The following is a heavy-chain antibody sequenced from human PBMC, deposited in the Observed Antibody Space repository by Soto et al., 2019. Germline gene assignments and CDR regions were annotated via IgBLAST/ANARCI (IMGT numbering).Heavy chain of an antibody. Sequence: GESLKVSCQASGYTFIYFWVPWVRQVPGKGLEWMGVIYPDASDIRYSPSFEGHVTISADKSTNTAYLQWSSLEAADTAIYYCARQGTSRGSYYAAFDLWGPGTLVTLYS. V-gene: IGHV5-51*01. J-gene: IGHJ4*02. D-gene: IGHD3-16*01. CDR1: GYTFIYFW. CDR3: ARQGTSRGSYYAAFDL. CDR2: IYPDASDI.